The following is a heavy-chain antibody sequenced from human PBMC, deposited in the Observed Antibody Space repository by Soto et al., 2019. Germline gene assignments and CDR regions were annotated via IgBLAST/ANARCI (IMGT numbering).Heavy chain of an antibody. V-gene: IGHV1-69*12. CDR2: IIPIFGTA. CDR1: GGTFSSYA. Sequence: QVQLVQSGAEVKKPGSSVKVSCKASGGTFSSYAISWVRQAPGQGLEWMGGIIPIFGTANYAQKFQGRVTITADESTSTAYMELSSLRSEDTAVYYCASAPRGSGSSYYYYGMDVWGQGTTVTVSS. J-gene: IGHJ6*02. D-gene: IGHD3-10*01. CDR3: ASAPRGSGSSYYYYGMDV.